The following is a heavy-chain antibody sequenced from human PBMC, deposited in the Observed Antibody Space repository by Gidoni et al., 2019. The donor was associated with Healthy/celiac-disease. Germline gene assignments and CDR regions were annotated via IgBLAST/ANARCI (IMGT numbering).Heavy chain of an antibody. Sequence: QVQLVQSGAEVKKPGSSVKVSCKASGGTFSSYAISWVRQAPGQGLEWMGGIIPIFGTANYAQKFQGRVTITADESTSTAYMELSSLRSEDTAVYYCARVPGYCSSTSCYTTSYYGMDVWGQGTTVTVSS. CDR3: ARVPGYCSSTSCYTTSYYGMDV. D-gene: IGHD2-2*02. CDR1: GGTFSSYA. V-gene: IGHV1-69*01. CDR2: IIPIFGTA. J-gene: IGHJ6*02.